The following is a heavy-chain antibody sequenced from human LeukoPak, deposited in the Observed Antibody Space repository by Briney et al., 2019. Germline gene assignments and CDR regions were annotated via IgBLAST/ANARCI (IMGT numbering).Heavy chain of an antibody. CDR3: AKDVPAAYFDY. J-gene: IGHJ4*02. D-gene: IGHD2-2*01. Sequence: SVKGRFTISRDNSKTTLYLQMNSLRAEDTAVYYCAKDVPAAYFDYWGQGTLVTVPS. V-gene: IGHV3-30*02.